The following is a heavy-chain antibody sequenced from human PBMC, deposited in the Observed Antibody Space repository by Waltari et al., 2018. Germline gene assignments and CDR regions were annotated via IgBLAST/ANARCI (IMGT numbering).Heavy chain of an antibody. D-gene: IGHD1-26*01. CDR2: ISGSGGST. V-gene: IGHV3-23*01. J-gene: IGHJ4*02. CDR1: GFTFSSYA. CDR3: ARERRGSLLPARDLFDY. Sequence: EVQLLESGGGLVQPGGSLRLSCAASGFTFSSYAMSWVRQAPGKGLEWVSAISGSGGSTYYADSVKGRFTISRDNSKNTLYLQMNSLRAEDTAVYYCARERRGSLLPARDLFDYWGQGTLVTVSS.